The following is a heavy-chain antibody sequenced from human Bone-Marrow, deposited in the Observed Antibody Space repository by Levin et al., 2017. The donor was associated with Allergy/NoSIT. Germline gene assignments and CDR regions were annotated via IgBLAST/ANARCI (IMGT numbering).Heavy chain of an antibody. J-gene: IGHJ4*02. CDR1: GISLNTDGVG. CDR2: IHWNDNK. V-gene: IGHV2-5*01. D-gene: IGHD1-1*01. Sequence: SGPTLVKPTQTLTLTCTFSGISLNTDGVGLGWIRQPPGKALEWLALIHWNDNKHFSPSLKNRLAITKDTSKSQVVLTMTNMDPDDTATYYCATTGATRWGPGILVVVSS. CDR3: ATTGATR.